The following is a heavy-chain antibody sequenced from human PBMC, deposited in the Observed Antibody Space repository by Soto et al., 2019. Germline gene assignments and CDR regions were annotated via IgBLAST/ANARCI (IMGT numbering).Heavy chain of an antibody. V-gene: IGHV3-30*18. CDR1: GFTFSSYG. Sequence: GGSLRLSCAASGFTFSSYGMHWVRQAPGKGLEWVAVISYDGSNKYYADSVKGRFTISRDNSKNTLYLQMNSLRAEDTAVYYCAKDWEVRLVGAGVLDYWGQGTLVTVSS. J-gene: IGHJ4*02. D-gene: IGHD6-13*01. CDR3: AKDWEVRLVGAGVLDY. CDR2: ISYDGSNK.